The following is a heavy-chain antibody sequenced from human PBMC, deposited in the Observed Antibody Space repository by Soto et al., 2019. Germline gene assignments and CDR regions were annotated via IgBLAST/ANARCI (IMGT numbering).Heavy chain of an antibody. V-gene: IGHV3-21*01. CDR2: IGSSGGYI. J-gene: IGHJ6*02. D-gene: IGHD2-2*01. CDR3: AREKKHQSLGGRFGMDV. CDR1: GFIFSDFS. Sequence: PXGSLRLSCAVSGFIFSDFSMNWVRQAPGKGLEWVASIGSSGGYIFYADSVKGRFTISRDNAKKSLDLQINRLRAEDTAVYYCAREKKHQSLGGRFGMDVWGQGTTVTVSS.